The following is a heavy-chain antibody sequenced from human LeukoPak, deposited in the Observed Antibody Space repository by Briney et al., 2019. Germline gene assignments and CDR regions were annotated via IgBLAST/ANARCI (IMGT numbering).Heavy chain of an antibody. Sequence: GASVKVSCKASGYTFTSYGISWVRQAPGQGLEWMGWISAYNDNTNNAQKLQGRVTMTTDTYTSTAHMELRSLRSDDTAVYYCAREAVTTVFDYWGQRTPVSVSS. V-gene: IGHV1-18*01. D-gene: IGHD4-17*01. CDR1: GYTFTSYG. CDR3: AREAVTTVFDY. J-gene: IGHJ4*02. CDR2: ISAYNDNT.